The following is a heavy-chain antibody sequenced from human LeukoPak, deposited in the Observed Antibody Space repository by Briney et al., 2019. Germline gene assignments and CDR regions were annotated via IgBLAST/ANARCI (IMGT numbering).Heavy chain of an antibody. CDR3: ARRSIAARRGYFDY. Sequence: PSETLSLTCAVYGGSFSGYYWSWIRQPPGKGLEWIGEINHSGSTNYNPSLKSRITISLDTSKNQFSLKLSSVTAADTAVYYCARRSIAARRGYFDYWGQGTLVTVSS. CDR2: INHSGST. J-gene: IGHJ4*02. D-gene: IGHD6-6*01. CDR1: GGSFSGYY. V-gene: IGHV4-34*01.